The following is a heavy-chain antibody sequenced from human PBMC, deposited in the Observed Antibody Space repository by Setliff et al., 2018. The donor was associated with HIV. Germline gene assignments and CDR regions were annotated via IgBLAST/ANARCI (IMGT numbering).Heavy chain of an antibody. Sequence: PSETLSLTCTVSGGSISSSTYYWGWIRQSPGKGLFWIGSIYYTGSTYYNPSLKSRVTISVDTSKNQFSLRLNSVTAADTAVYYCARQGNIVVVTSFDYWGQGTLVTVSS. V-gene: IGHV4-39*07. CDR1: GGSISSSTYY. D-gene: IGHD2-21*02. CDR3: ARQGNIVVVTSFDY. J-gene: IGHJ4*02. CDR2: IYYTGST.